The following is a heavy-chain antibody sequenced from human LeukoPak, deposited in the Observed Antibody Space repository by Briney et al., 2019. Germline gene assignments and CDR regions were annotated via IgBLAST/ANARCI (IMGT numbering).Heavy chain of an antibody. CDR2: SSGSGTGGYT. CDR3: AKVPGYFFGVVIASFDY. Sequence: PGGSLRLPCAASGFTFSSYDMSWVRQAPGKGLEWVSVSSGSGTGGYTHYADSVKGRFTISRDNSKNTLYLQMNSLRAEDTAVYYCAKVPGYFFGVVIASFDYWGQGTLVTVSS. D-gene: IGHD3-3*01. V-gene: IGHV3-23*01. CDR1: GFTFSSYD. J-gene: IGHJ4*02.